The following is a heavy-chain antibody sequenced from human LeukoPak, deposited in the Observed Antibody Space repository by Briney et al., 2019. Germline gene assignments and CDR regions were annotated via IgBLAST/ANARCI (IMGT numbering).Heavy chain of an antibody. V-gene: IGHV3-23*01. CDR3: AKDLLGDYYGSGSYYPPLIDY. D-gene: IGHD3-10*01. J-gene: IGHJ4*02. Sequence: GGSLRLSCAASGFTFSDYYMSWIRQAPGKGLEWVSAISGSGGSTYYADSVKGRFTISRDNSKNTLYLQMNSLRAEDTAVYYCAKDLLGDYYGSGSYYPPLIDYWGQGTLVTVSS. CDR2: ISGSGGST. CDR1: GFTFSDYY.